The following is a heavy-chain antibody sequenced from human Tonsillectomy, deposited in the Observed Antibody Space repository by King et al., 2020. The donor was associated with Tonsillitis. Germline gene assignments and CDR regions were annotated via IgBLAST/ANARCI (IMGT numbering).Heavy chain of an antibody. J-gene: IGHJ6*03. CDR1: GGSFSGYY. V-gene: IGHV4-34*01. CDR2: INHSGST. D-gene: IGHD5-12*01. CDR3: ARTSLDVGGFDSYFYYYMDV. Sequence: VQLQQWGAGLLKPSETLSLTCAVYGGSFSGYYWSWIRQPPGKGLEWIGEINHSGSTNYNPSLKSLVTISVDTSKNQFSLKLTSVTAADTAVYYCARTSLDVGGFDSYFYYYMDVWGKGTTVTVSS.